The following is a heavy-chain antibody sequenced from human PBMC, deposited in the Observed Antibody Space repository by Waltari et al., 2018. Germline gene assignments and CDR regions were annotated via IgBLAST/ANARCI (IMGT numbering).Heavy chain of an antibody. Sequence: EVQVLESGGGLVQPGGSRRLTCAASGFIFTTSAINWVRQAPGKGLEWVSGINGYGDKTYYADSVKGRFTLSRDNSRNTLSLQMNSLRAEDTAIYYCTKAHSYDTSGYIERWGQGTLVTVSS. CDR1: GFIFTTSA. CDR3: TKAHSYDTSGYIER. V-gene: IGHV3-23*01. D-gene: IGHD3-22*01. J-gene: IGHJ5*02. CDR2: INGYGDKT.